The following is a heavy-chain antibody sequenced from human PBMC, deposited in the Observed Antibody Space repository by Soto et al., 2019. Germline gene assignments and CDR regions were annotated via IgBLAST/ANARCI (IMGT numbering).Heavy chain of an antibody. J-gene: IGHJ4*02. CDR3: GGSSSWGTFDY. CDR1: SISTYY. V-gene: IGHV4-59*01. Sequence: SETLSLTCPVDSISTYYWNLIRQTPGKGLEWIGYIYYTGSTSHNPSLKSRVTTSVDASKKQLSLKLSSVTAADTAVYYCGGSSSWGTFDYWGQGTLVTVS. D-gene: IGHD6-13*01. CDR2: IYYTGST.